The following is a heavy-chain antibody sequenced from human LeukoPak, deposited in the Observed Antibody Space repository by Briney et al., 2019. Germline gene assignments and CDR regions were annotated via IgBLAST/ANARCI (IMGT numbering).Heavy chain of an antibody. J-gene: IGHJ1*01. CDR2: INPSGGST. Sequence: ASVTVSCKASGYTFTGYYVHWVRQAPGQGLEWMGIINPSGGSTSYAQKFQGRVTMTRDTSTSTVYMELSSLRSEDTAVYYCAGDRTGYPQYFQHWGQGTLVTVSS. CDR3: AGDRTGYPQYFQH. CDR1: GYTFTGYY. V-gene: IGHV1-46*01. D-gene: IGHD3/OR15-3a*01.